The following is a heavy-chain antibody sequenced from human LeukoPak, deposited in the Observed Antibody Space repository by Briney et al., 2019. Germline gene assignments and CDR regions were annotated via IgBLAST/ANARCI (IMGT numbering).Heavy chain of an antibody. CDR3: ARVTTMVRGVIIKSGAFDI. CDR2: ISSSSSTI. V-gene: IGHV3-48*01. J-gene: IGHJ3*02. D-gene: IGHD3-10*01. CDR1: GFTFSSYS. Sequence: GGSLRLSCAASGFTFSSYSMNWVRQAPGKGLEWVSYISSSSSTIYYADSVKGRFTISRDNAKNSMYLQMNSLRAEDTAVYYCARVTTMVRGVIIKSGAFDIWGQGTMVTVSS.